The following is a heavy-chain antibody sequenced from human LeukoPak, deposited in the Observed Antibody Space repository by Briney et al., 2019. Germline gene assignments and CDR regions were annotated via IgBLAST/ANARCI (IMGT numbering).Heavy chain of an antibody. D-gene: IGHD6-19*01. J-gene: IGHJ5*02. V-gene: IGHV4-59*01. CDR1: GGSISSYY. CDR2: IYYSGST. CDR3: ARVWNSSGWYVDWFDP. Sequence: PSETLSLTCTVSGGSISSYYCSWIRQPPGKGLEWIGYIYYSGSTNYNPSLKSRVTISVDTSKNQFSLKLSSVTAADTAVYYCARVWNSSGWYVDWFDPWGQGTLVTVSS.